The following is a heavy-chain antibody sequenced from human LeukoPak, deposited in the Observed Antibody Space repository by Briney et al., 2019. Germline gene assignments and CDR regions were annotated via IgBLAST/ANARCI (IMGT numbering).Heavy chain of an antibody. CDR1: GGSFSGYY. Sequence: SETLSLTCAVYGGSFSGYYWSWIRQPPGKGLEWIGEINHSGSTNYNPSLKSRVTISVDTSKNQFSLKLSSVTAADTAVYYCARERGLGVVTPEIDCWGQGTLVTVSS. CDR2: INHSGST. V-gene: IGHV4-34*01. CDR3: ARERGLGVVTPEIDC. J-gene: IGHJ4*02. D-gene: IGHD2-15*01.